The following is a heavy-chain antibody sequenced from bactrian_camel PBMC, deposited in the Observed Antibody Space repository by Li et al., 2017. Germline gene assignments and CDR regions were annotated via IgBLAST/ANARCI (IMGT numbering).Heavy chain of an antibody. CDR3: ARKRRFGSCIDDMTAGDY. CDR1: GLVDSPRC. CDR2: IDSVGFT. D-gene: IGHD5*01. Sequence: HVQLVESGGGSVEAGGSLRLPCEVIGLVDSPRCMGWFRQATGEERERVATIDSVGFTTYGDAVRGRFTISKDNDKTVYLEMNNLQPEDTAMYNCARKRRFGSCIDDMTAGDYWGQGTQVTV. V-gene: IGHV3S53*01. J-gene: IGHJ4*01.